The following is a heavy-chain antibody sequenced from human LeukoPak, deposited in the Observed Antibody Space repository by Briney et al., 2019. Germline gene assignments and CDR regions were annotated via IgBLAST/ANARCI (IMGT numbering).Heavy chain of an antibody. CDR2: IYYSGST. CDR3: ARGGYCSSTSCYPLYYYGMDV. D-gene: IGHD2-2*01. J-gene: IGHJ6*02. V-gene: IGHV4-59*01. CDR1: GGSISSYY. Sequence: PSETLSLTCTVSGGSISSYYWSWIRQPPVKGLEWIGYIYYSGSTNYNPSLKSRVTISVDTSKNQFSLKLSSVTAADTAVYYCARGGYCSSTSCYPLYYYGMDVWGQGTTVTVSS.